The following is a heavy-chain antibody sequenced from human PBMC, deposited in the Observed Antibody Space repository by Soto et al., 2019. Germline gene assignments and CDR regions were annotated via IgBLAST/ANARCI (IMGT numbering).Heavy chain of an antibody. CDR3: ARGAFGAYYLDS. Sequence: EVQLVESGGGLVQPGGSLRLSCVASGFPFSNYWIHWVRQAPGEGLVWVSRIKGDVITTNYADSVKGRFTISRDNAKNTVFLQMNSLRAEDTAVYYCARGAFGAYYLDSWGQGTLVIVS. V-gene: IGHV3-74*01. CDR2: IKGDVITT. D-gene: IGHD3-3*01. J-gene: IGHJ4*02. CDR1: GFPFSNYW.